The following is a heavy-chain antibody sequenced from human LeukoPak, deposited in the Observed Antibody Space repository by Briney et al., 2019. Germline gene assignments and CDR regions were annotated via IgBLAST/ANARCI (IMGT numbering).Heavy chain of an antibody. CDR3: ARGLYYYDRSTYDDFDY. D-gene: IGHD3-22*01. V-gene: IGHV1-46*01. CDR2: VNPNDVAR. J-gene: IGHJ4*02. CDR1: GYPFSTYW. Sequence: ASVKVSCKASGYPFSTYWLHRVRQAPGQGLEWMGFVNPNDVARIYAQKFQGRITMTRDTSTNTVFMELSSLRSEDTAVYYCARGLYYYDRSTYDDFDYWGQGTLVTVSS.